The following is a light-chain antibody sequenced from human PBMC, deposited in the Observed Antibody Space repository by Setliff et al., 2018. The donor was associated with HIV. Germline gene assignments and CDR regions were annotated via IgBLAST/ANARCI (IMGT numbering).Light chain of an antibody. CDR3: QSYDGFNQVV. CDR1: SGSIASNY. Sequence: NFMLTQPHSVSESPGKTVIISCTRSSGSIASNYVQWYQQRPGSFPTTAIHEDSQRPSGVPDRFSGSIDRSSNSASLTISGLKTEDEADYYCQSYDGFNQVVFGGGTKVTVL. J-gene: IGLJ2*01. CDR2: EDS. V-gene: IGLV6-57*01.